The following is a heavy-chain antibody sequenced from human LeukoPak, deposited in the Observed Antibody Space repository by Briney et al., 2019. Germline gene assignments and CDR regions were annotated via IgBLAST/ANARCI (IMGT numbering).Heavy chain of an antibody. V-gene: IGHV3-23*01. CDR1: GFTFSSYA. CDR2: ISGSGGST. D-gene: IGHD3-3*01. CDR3: AKLYYDFRSGYWY. Sequence: PGGSLRLSCAASGFTFSSYAMSWVRQAPGKGLEWVSAISGSGGSTYYADSVKGRFTISKDNSKNTLYLQMNSLRAEDTAVYYCAKLYYDFRSGYWYWGQGTLVTVSS. J-gene: IGHJ4*02.